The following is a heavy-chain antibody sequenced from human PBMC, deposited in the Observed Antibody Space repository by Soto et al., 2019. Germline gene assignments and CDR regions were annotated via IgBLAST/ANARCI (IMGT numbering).Heavy chain of an antibody. CDR1: GYTFTSYY. Sequence: QVQLVQSGAEVKKPGASVKVSCKASGYTFTSYYMHWVRRAPGQGLEWMGIINPSGGSTSYAQKFQGRVTMTRDTSTSTVYMELSSLRSEDTAVYYCARDRSGSSGWYRWFDPWGQGTLVTVSS. CDR2: INPSGGST. CDR3: ARDRSGSSGWYRWFDP. V-gene: IGHV1-46*01. J-gene: IGHJ5*02. D-gene: IGHD6-19*01.